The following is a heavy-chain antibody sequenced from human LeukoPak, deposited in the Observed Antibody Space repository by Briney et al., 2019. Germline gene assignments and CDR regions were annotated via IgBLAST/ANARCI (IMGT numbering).Heavy chain of an antibody. CDR2: IKTDGSGT. D-gene: IGHD6-19*01. CDR1: GFTFSSYW. J-gene: IGHJ6*04. Sequence: GGSLRLSCAASGFTFSSYWMHWVRQGPGKGLLWVSRIKTDGSGTGYADSVKGRFTISRDNAKNSLYLQMNSLRAEDMAVYYCARDPGGYSSGGELDVWGKGTTVTVSS. CDR3: ARDPGGYSSGGELDV. V-gene: IGHV3-74*01.